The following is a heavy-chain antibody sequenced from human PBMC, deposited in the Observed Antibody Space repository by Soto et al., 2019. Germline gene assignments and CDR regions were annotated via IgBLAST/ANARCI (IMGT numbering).Heavy chain of an antibody. CDR1: GFSLSTSGVG. V-gene: IGHV2-5*02. J-gene: IGHJ4*02. CDR2: IYWDDDK. CDR3: AHRHGAPGYFDD. Sequence: QITLKESGPTLVNPTQTLTLTCTFSGFSLSTSGVGVGWIRQPPGKALEWLALIYWDDDKRFSPSLKSRLTITKHTSKSQVVPTMTNMDPVDTATYYSAHRHGAPGYFDDWGQGTLVTVSS. D-gene: IGHD4-17*01.